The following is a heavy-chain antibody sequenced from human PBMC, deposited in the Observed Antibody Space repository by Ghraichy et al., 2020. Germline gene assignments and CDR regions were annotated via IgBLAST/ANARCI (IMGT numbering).Heavy chain of an antibody. V-gene: IGHV3-21*01. CDR3: ARADIVVVPPDYYYGMDV. Sequence: GGSLRLSCAASGFTFSSYSMNWVRQAPGKGLEWVSSISSSSSYIYYADSVKGRFTISRDNAKNSLYLQMNSLRAEDTAVYYCARADIVVVPPDYYYGMDVWGQGTTVTVSS. J-gene: IGHJ6*02. CDR2: ISSSSSYI. CDR1: GFTFSSYS. D-gene: IGHD2-2*01.